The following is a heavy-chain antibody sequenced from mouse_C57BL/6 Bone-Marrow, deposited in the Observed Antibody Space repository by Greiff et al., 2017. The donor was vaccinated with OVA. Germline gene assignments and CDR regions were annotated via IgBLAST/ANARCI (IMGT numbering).Heavy chain of an antibody. CDR1: GYAFTNYL. Sequence: QVQLQPSGAELVRPGTSVKVSCKASGYAFTNYLIEWVKPRPGQGLAWIGVINPGSGGTNYNEQFKGKATLTADKSSITAYMQRSSLTSEDSAVYFCAREGLRRDFDYWGQGTTLTVSS. CDR2: INPGSGGT. V-gene: IGHV1-54*01. J-gene: IGHJ2*01. CDR3: AREGLRRDFDY. D-gene: IGHD2-4*01.